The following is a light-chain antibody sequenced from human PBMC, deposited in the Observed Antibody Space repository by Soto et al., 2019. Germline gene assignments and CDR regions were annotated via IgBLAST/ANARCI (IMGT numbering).Light chain of an antibody. CDR1: SSNIGSNT. CDR3: AAWDDSLYVV. J-gene: IGLJ2*01. CDR2: SNN. Sequence: QAVVTQPPSASGTPGQRVTISCSGSSSNIGSNTVNWYQQLPGTAPKLLIYSNNQRPSGAPDRFSGSKSGTSASLAISGLQSEDEADYYCAAWDDSLYVVFGGGTKVTVL. V-gene: IGLV1-44*01.